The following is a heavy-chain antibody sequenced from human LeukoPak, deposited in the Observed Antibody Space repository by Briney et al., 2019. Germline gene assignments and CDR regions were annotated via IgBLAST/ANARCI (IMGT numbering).Heavy chain of an antibody. D-gene: IGHD4-17*01. V-gene: IGHV4-59*01. CDR3: ARSGFYGDYTFYY. J-gene: IGHJ4*02. Sequence: SETLSLTCTGSGGSISSYYWSWIRQPPGKGLEWIGYIYYSGSTNYNPSLKSRVTISVDTSKNQFSLKLSSVTAADTAVYYCARSGFYGDYTFYYWGQGTLVTVSS. CDR2: IYYSGST. CDR1: GGSISSYY.